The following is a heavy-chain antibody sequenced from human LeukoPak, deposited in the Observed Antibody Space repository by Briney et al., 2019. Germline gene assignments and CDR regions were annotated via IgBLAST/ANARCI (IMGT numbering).Heavy chain of an antibody. Sequence: PGGSLRLSCAASGFTFSNAWMSWVRQAPGKGLEWVSAISGSGGSTYYADSVKGRFTISRDNSKNTLYLQMNSLRAEDTAVYYCARVRGLYYYMDVWGKGTTVTISS. CDR2: ISGSGGST. CDR3: ARVRGLYYYMDV. V-gene: IGHV3-23*01. J-gene: IGHJ6*03. D-gene: IGHD3-10*01. CDR1: GFTFSNAW.